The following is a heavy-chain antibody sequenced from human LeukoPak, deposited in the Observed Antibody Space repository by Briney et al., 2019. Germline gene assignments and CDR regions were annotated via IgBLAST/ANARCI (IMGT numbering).Heavy chain of an antibody. Sequence: PGWSLSLSCAASGLTFSNFEMNWVRQAPGKGVAWLSYISGSGTTIYYADSVKGRFTISRDNVQYSLYLQMDSLGVEDRAVYYCARGRRGAIARAVNFDYWGQGILVTVSS. CDR3: ARGRRGAIARAVNFDY. D-gene: IGHD6-19*01. V-gene: IGHV3-48*03. CDR2: ISGSGTTI. J-gene: IGHJ4*02. CDR1: GLTFSNFE.